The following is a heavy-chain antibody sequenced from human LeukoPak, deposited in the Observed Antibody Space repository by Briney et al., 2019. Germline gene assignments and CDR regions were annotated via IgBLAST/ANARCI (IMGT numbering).Heavy chain of an antibody. CDR1: GYSISSGYY. V-gene: IGHV4-38-2*01. Sequence: SETLSLTCAVSGYSISSGYYWGWIRQPPGKGLEWIGSIYHSGSTYYNPSLKSRVTISVDTSKNQFSLKLSSVTAADTAVYYCARGILYGPADYWGQGTLVTVSS. J-gene: IGHJ4*02. CDR3: ARGILYGPADY. CDR2: IYHSGST. D-gene: IGHD4-17*01.